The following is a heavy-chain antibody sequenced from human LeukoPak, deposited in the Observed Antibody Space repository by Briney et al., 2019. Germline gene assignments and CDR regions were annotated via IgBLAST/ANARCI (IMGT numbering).Heavy chain of an antibody. J-gene: IGHJ4*02. Sequence: GGFLRLSCAASGFTFSSYAMSWVRQAPGKGLEWVSAISGSGGSTYYADSVKGRFTISRDNSKNTLYLQMNSLRAEDTAVYYCAKPKYSYGYGYFDYWGQGTLVTVSS. CDR1: GFTFSSYA. D-gene: IGHD5-18*01. V-gene: IGHV3-23*01. CDR2: ISGSGGST. CDR3: AKPKYSYGYGYFDY.